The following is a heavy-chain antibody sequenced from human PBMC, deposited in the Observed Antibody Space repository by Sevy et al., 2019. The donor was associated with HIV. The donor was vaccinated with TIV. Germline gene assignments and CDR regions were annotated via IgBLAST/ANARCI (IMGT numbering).Heavy chain of an antibody. D-gene: IGHD6-19*01. CDR1: GGSFSGYY. CDR2: INHSGST. Sequence: SETLFLTCAVYGGSFSGYYWSWIRQPPGKGLEWIGEINHSGSTNYNPSLKSRVTISVDTSKNQFSLKLSSVTAADTAVYYCARYPISSGPHEGYYMDVWGKGTTVTVSS. J-gene: IGHJ6*03. V-gene: IGHV4-34*01. CDR3: ARYPISSGPHEGYYMDV.